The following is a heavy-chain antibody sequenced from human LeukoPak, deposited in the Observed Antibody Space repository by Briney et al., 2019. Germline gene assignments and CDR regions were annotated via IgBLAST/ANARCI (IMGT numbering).Heavy chain of an antibody. CDR1: GFTLSIYA. V-gene: IGHV3-23*01. CDR2: ISDRLDEV. CDR3: ARDFLRDTPAAIPIDY. D-gene: IGHD2-2*01. J-gene: IGHJ4*02. Sequence: GGSLRLSCAASGFTLSIYAMSWVRQAPGKGLEWVSGISDRLDEVYYAGSVKGRFTISRDNPKNTLYLELNSLRVEDTAVYYCARDFLRDTPAAIPIDYWGQGILVTVSS.